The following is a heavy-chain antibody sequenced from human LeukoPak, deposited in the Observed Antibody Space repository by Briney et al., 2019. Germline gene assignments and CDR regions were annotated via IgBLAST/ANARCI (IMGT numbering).Heavy chain of an antibody. CDR2: ISSSSSYI. CDR1: GFTFSSYS. J-gene: IGHJ3*02. D-gene: IGHD2-21*01. Sequence: GGSLRLSCAASGFTFSSYSMNWDRQAPGKGLEWVSSISSSSSYIYYADSVKGRFTISRDNAKNSVYLQLNSLRAEDTAVYYCARRVASAADAFDIWGQGTMVTVSS. CDR3: ARRVASAADAFDI. V-gene: IGHV3-21*01.